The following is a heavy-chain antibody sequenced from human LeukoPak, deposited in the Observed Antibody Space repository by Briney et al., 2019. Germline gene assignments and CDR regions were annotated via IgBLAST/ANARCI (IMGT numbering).Heavy chain of an antibody. V-gene: IGHV3-48*01. Sequence: PGGSLRLSCAASGFTFSSYSMNWVRQAPGKGLEWVSYISTSGSTIDYVDSVKGRFTISRDNSKNTLYMQMNSLRAEDTAVYYCAAWYYESSGFYDAFDIWGQGTMVTVSS. D-gene: IGHD3-22*01. CDR1: GFTFSSYS. J-gene: IGHJ3*02. CDR3: AAWYYESSGFYDAFDI. CDR2: ISTSGSTI.